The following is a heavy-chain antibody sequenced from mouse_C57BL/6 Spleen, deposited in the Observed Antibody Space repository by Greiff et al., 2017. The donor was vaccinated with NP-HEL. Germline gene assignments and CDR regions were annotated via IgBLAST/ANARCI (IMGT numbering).Heavy chain of an antibody. CDR3: ARGYASSYAMDY. D-gene: IGHD1-1*01. V-gene: IGHV1-82*01. J-gene: IGHJ4*01. CDR2: IYPGDGDT. Sequence: QVQLQQSGPELVKPGASVKISCKASGYAFSSSWMNWVKQRPGKGLEWIGRIYPGDGDTNYNGKFKGKATLTADKSSSTAYMQPSSLTSEDSAVYFCARGYASSYAMDYWGQGTSVTVSS. CDR1: GYAFSSSW.